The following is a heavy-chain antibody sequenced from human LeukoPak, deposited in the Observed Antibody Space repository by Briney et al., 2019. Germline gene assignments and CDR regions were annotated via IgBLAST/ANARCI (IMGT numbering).Heavy chain of an antibody. J-gene: IGHJ4*02. CDR1: GFTFSSYG. Sequence: GGSLRLSCAASGFTFSSYGTHWVRQAPGKGLEWVAVIWYDGSNKYYADSVKGRFTISRDNSKNTLYLQMNSLRAEDTAVYYCARGLTGDAATAFDYWGQGTLVTVSS. CDR3: ARGLTGDAATAFDY. D-gene: IGHD7-27*01. V-gene: IGHV3-33*01. CDR2: IWYDGSNK.